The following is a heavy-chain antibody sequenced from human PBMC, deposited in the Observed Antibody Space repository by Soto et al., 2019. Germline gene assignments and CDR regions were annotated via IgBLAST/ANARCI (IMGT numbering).Heavy chain of an antibody. V-gene: IGHV3-21*01. CDR1: GFTFSSYS. CDR3: ARGLDYYDSSGYAFDI. Sequence: GGSLRLSCAASGFTFSSYSMNWVRQAPGKGLEWVSSISSSSSYIYYADSVKGRFNISRDNAKNSLYLQMNSLRAEDTAVYYCARGLDYYDSSGYAFDIWGQGTMVTVSS. D-gene: IGHD3-22*01. CDR2: ISSSSSYI. J-gene: IGHJ3*02.